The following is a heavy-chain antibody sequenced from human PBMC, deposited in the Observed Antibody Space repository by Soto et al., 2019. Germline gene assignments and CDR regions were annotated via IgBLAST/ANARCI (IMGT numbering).Heavy chain of an antibody. V-gene: IGHV4-31*03. CDR3: ATGGSYYYDSSAFDI. D-gene: IGHD3-22*01. Sequence: SETLSLTCTVSGGSISSGGYYWSWIRQHPGKGLEWCGYIHYSGTTYYNLSLKSRVTISVDTSKNHFSLKLSSVTAADTAVYYCATGGSYYYDSSAFDIWGQGTMVTVSS. CDR2: IHYSGTT. CDR1: GGSISSGGYY. J-gene: IGHJ3*02.